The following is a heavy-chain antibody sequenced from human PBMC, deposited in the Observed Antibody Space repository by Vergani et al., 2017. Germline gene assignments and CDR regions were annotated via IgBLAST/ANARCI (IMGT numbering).Heavy chain of an antibody. J-gene: IGHJ4*02. CDR1: GFSFRGHG. CDR3: ARQGLAGYD. Sequence: QVHLVESGGGVVQPGRSLTLSCVASGFSFRGHGMHWVRQAPGKGLEWVSFVSTGTKSQSYAESVKGRFTISRDSAKNSLYLQMNSLRAGDTAIYYCARQGLAGYDWGQGALVTVSS. CDR2: VSTGTKSQ. V-gene: IGHV3-33*08. D-gene: IGHD6-19*01.